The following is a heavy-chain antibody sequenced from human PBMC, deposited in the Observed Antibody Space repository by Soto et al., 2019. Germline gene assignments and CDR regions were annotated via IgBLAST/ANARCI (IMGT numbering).Heavy chain of an antibody. CDR1: GFTFSSYG. CDR2: ISYDGSNK. J-gene: IGHJ6*02. D-gene: IGHD2-2*01. CDR3: ARGQHCSTTSCYFYYYGVDV. Sequence: QVQLVESGGGVVQPGRSLRLSCAASGFTFSSYGMHWVHQAPGKGLEWVAVISYDGSNKYYADSVKGRLTISRDNSKNTLYLQINSLRAEDTAVYYCARGQHCSTTSCYFYYYGVDVWGQGTTVAVSS. V-gene: IGHV3-30*03.